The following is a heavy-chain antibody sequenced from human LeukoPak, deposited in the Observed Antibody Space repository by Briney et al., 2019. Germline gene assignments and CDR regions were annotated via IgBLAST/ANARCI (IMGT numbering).Heavy chain of an antibody. D-gene: IGHD1-26*01. V-gene: IGHV3-7*01. CDR1: GFTFSRYW. Sequence: PGGSLRLSCAASGFTFSRYWMTWVRQAPGKGLEWVANIKEDGSENSYVESVKGRFTISRDNAKNSLYLQMNSLGVEDTAVYYCARSWDANWFDPWGQGTLVTVSS. CDR2: IKEDGSEN. J-gene: IGHJ5*02. CDR3: ARSWDANWFDP.